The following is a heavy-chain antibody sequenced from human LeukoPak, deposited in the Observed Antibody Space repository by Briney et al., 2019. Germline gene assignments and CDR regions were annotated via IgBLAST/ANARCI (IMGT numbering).Heavy chain of an antibody. CDR3: AKGKGAQMGY. J-gene: IGHJ4*02. Sequence: ASVKVSCKASGYTFTNYAMHWVRQAPGQRLEWMGWINAGNGNTKYSQKLQGRVTITRDTSASTVYMEVSSLRSEDTAVYYCAKGKGAQMGYWGQGTLVTVSS. D-gene: IGHD1-26*01. CDR2: INAGNGNT. CDR1: GYTFTNYA. V-gene: IGHV1-3*01.